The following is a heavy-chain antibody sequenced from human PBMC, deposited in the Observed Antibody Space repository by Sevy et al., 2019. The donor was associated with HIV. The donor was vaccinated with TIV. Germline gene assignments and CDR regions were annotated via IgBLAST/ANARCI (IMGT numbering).Heavy chain of an antibody. CDR2: IIPIFGTA. CDR3: ARAGTYCSSTSCYYDY. CDR1: GGTFSSYA. D-gene: IGHD2-2*01. J-gene: IGHJ4*02. V-gene: IGHV1-69*13. Sequence: ASVKVSCKASGGTFSSYAISWVRQAPGQGLEWMGGIIPIFGTANYAQKFQGRVTITADESTSTAYMELGSLRSEDTAVYYCARAGTYCSSTSCYYDYWGQGTLVTVSS.